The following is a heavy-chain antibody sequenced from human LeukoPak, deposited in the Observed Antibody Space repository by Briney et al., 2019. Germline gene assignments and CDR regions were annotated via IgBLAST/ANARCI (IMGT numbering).Heavy chain of an antibody. V-gene: IGHV3-30*03. D-gene: IGHD3-10*01. CDR2: ISYDGSNK. Sequence: PGRSLRLSCAASGFTFSSYGMHWVRQAPGKGLEWVAVISYDGSNKYYADSVKGRFTISRDNSKNTLYLQMNSLRPEDTAVYYCARPHRGARAFDYWGQGTLVTVSS. CDR3: ARPHRGARAFDY. CDR1: GFTFSSYG. J-gene: IGHJ4*02.